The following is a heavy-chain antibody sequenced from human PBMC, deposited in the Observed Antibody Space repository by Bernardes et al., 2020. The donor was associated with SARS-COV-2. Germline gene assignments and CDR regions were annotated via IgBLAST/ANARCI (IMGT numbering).Heavy chain of an antibody. V-gene: IGHV4-34*01. J-gene: IGHJ4*02. D-gene: IGHD4-17*01. Sequence: SETLSLTCAVNGGSITDYYWSWIRQSPGKGLEWIGEVNESGSTAYNPSLKSRVTISGDASKNQFSLKLTSVIAADTAVYYCAKRYPTVVTTGYYFDYWGQGTLVTVSS. CDR3: AKRYPTVVTTGYYFDY. CDR2: VNESGST. CDR1: GGSITDYY.